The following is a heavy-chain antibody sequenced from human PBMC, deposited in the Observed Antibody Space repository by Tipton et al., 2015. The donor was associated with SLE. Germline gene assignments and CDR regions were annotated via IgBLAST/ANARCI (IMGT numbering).Heavy chain of an antibody. CDR3: AKGNGRH. D-gene: IGHD1-1*01. J-gene: IGHJ4*02. V-gene: IGHV3-21*04. CDR2: ISSSSSYI. Sequence: GSLRLSCAASGFTFSSSCMNWVRQAPGKGLEWVSSISSSSSYIYYADSVKGRFTISRDNAKNSLYLQMNSLRAEDTALYYCAKGNGRHWGQGTLVTVSS. CDR1: GFTFSSSC.